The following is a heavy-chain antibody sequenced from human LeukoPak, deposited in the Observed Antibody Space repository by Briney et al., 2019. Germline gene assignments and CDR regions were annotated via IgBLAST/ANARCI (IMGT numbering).Heavy chain of an antibody. CDR3: ARASPNTRSFDY. D-gene: IGHD2-15*01. CDR2: ISSGSSTI. J-gene: IGHJ4*02. Sequence: GGSLRLSCAASGFTFSSYSMNWVRQAPGKGLEWASYISSGSSTIYYADSVKGRFTISRDNAKNSLYLQMNSLGDEDTAVYYCARASPNTRSFDYWGQGTLVTVSS. CDR1: GFTFSSYS. V-gene: IGHV3-48*02.